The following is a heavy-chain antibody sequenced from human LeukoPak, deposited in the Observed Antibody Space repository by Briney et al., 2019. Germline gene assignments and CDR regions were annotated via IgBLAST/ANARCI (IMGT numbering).Heavy chain of an antibody. J-gene: IGHJ3*02. Sequence: SETLSLTCTVSGGSISSSSYYWGWIRQPPGKGLEWIGYIYSSGTTNYNPSLKSRVTISVDTSKNQFSLKLSSVTAADTAVYYCAREAGGQQLVYAFDIWGQGTMVTVSS. CDR3: AREAGGQQLVYAFDI. CDR1: GGSISSSSYY. D-gene: IGHD6-13*01. CDR2: IYSSGTT. V-gene: IGHV4-61*01.